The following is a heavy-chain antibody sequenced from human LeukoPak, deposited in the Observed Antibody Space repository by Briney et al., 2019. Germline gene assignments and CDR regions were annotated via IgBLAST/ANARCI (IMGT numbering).Heavy chain of an antibody. CDR2: ISYDGSNK. CDR3: ARDQSDAFDI. V-gene: IGHV3-30-3*01. Sequence: GGSLSLSGAPSGFTFSSYAMPWFRRAPGKGLEWVAVISYDGSNKYYADSVKGRFTISRDNSKNTLYLQMNSLRAEDTAVYYCARDQSDAFDIWRQGTMVTVSS. J-gene: IGHJ3*02. CDR1: GFTFSSYA.